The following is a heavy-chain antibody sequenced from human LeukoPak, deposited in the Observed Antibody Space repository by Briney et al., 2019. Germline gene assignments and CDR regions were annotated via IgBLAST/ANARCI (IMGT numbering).Heavy chain of an antibody. Sequence: PGRSLRLSCVASGFIFSSYALHWVRQAPGKGLEWVAVISYDGNYKYYADSVKGRFTISRDNAKNSLYLQMNSLRAEDTAVYYCARGPEYYYDSGRTDYWGQGALVTVSS. CDR3: ARGPEYYYDSGRTDY. CDR1: GFIFSSYA. D-gene: IGHD3-22*01. J-gene: IGHJ4*02. CDR2: ISYDGNYK. V-gene: IGHV3-30-3*01.